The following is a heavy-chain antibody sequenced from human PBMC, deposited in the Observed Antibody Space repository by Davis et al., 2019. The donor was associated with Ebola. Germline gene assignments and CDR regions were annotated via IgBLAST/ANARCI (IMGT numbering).Heavy chain of an antibody. J-gene: IGHJ6*02. CDR1: GFTFSSYG. V-gene: IGHV3-30*18. CDR2: ISYDGSNK. CDR3: AKSTVVTHYYYYYYGMDV. Sequence: PGGSLRLSCAASGFTFSSYGMHWVRQAPGKGLEWVAVISYDGSNKYYADSVKGRFTISRDNSKNTLYLQMNSLRAEDTAVYYCAKSTVVTHYYYYYYGMDVWGQGTTVTASS. D-gene: IGHD4-23*01.